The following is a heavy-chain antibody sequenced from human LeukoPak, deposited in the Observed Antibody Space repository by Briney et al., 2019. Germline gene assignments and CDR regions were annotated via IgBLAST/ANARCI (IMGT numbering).Heavy chain of an antibody. Sequence: GGSLRLSCAASGFTSSSYGMHWVRQAPGKGLEWVAVISYDGSNKYYADSVKGRFTISRDNSKNTLYLQMNSLRAEDTAVHYFAKEGSDPFDIWGQGTMVTVSS. J-gene: IGHJ3*02. CDR2: ISYDGSNK. CDR3: AKEGSDPFDI. CDR1: GFTSSSYG. V-gene: IGHV3-30*18.